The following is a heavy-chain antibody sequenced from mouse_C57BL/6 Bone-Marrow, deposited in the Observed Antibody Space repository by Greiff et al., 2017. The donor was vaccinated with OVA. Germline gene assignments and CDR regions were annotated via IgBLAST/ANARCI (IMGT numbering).Heavy chain of an antibody. CDR2: IDPSGSYT. CDR3: ATVSNMGTTRHY. CDR1: GYTFTSYW. V-gene: IGHV1-50*01. D-gene: IGHD2-2*01. J-gene: IGHJ3*01. Sequence: QVQLQQPGAELVKPGASVKLSCKASGYTFTSYWMQWVKQRPGQGLEWIGEIDPSGSYTNYNQKFKGKATLTVDTSSSTAYMQLSSLTSEDSAVYYCATVSNMGTTRHYWGQGTLVTVSA.